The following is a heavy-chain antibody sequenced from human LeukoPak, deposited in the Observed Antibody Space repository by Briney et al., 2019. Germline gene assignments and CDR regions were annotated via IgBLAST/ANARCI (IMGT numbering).Heavy chain of an antibody. CDR2: ISVSSGGT. CDR3: ARDTHYVWGSYRYTFDY. V-gene: IGHV3-23*01. D-gene: IGHD3-16*02. CDR1: GFSFGSYA. Sequence: GGSLRPSCTASGFSFGSYAFNWVRQAPGKGLEWVSGISVSSGGTYYAESLRGRFTISRDNSKNTLYMQMNRLRAEDTAVSYCARDTHYVWGSYRYTFDYWGQGTLVTVSS. J-gene: IGHJ4*02.